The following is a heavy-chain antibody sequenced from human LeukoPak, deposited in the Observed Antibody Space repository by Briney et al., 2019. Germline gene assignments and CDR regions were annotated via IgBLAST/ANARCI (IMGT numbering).Heavy chain of an antibody. CDR1: GYTFTSYY. J-gene: IGHJ6*02. CDR3: ARDLPNYDFWSGYGMDV. V-gene: IGHV1-46*01. CDR2: INPSGGST. D-gene: IGHD3-3*01. Sequence: ASVKVPCKASGYTFTSYYMHWVRQAPGQGLEWMGIINPSGGSTSYAQKFQGRVTMTRDTSTSTVYMELSSLRSEDTAVYYCARDLPNYDFWSGYGMDVWGQGTTVTVSS.